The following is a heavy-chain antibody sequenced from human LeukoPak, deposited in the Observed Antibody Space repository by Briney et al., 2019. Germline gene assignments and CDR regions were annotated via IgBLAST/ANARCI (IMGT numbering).Heavy chain of an antibody. Sequence: SVKVSCKASGGTFSSYAISWVRQAPGQGLEWMGGIIPIFGTANYAQKFQGRVTITADKSTSTAYMELSSLRSEDTAVHYCARDRVYFWSGIDYWGQGTLVTVSS. J-gene: IGHJ4*02. CDR1: GGTFSSYA. D-gene: IGHD3-3*01. V-gene: IGHV1-69*06. CDR2: IIPIFGTA. CDR3: ARDRVYFWSGIDY.